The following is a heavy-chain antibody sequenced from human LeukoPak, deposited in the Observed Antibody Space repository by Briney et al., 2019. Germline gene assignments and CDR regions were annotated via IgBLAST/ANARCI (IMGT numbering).Heavy chain of an antibody. J-gene: IGHJ3*02. D-gene: IGHD3-16*01. CDR2: ISSSSSTI. CDR1: GFTFSNYA. CDR3: ARDGGEVRGDAFDI. V-gene: IGHV3-48*04. Sequence: HTGGSLRLSCAASGFTFSNYAMSWVRQAPGKGLEWVSYISSSSSTIYYADSVKGRFTISRDNAKNSLYLQMNSLRAEDTAVYYCARDGGEVRGDAFDIWGQGTMVTVSS.